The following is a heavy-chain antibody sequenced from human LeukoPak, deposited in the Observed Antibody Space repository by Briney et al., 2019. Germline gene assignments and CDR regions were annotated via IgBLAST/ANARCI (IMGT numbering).Heavy chain of an antibody. CDR1: GGSISSYY. CDR2: INHSGST. V-gene: IGHV4-34*01. Sequence: PSETLSLTCTVSGGSISSYYWSWIRQPPGRGLEWIGEINHSGSTNYNPSLKSRVTISLDTSRSQFSLKLSSLTAADTAVYYCARGLDCFDPWGQGTLVTVSS. CDR3: ARGLDCFDP. J-gene: IGHJ5*02.